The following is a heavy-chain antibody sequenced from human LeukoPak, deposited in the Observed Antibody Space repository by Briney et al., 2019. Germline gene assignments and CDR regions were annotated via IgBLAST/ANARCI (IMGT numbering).Heavy chain of an antibody. V-gene: IGHV4-39*07. CDR1: GGSINSSSYY. CDR2: INHSGST. Sequence: SETLSLTCTVSGGSINSSSYYWGWIRQPPGKGLEWIGEINHSGSTNYNPSLKSRVTISVDTSKNQFSLKLSSVTAADTAVYYCARTEISDSYGEKGYYFDYWGQGTLVTVSS. CDR3: ARTEISDSYGEKGYYFDY. D-gene: IGHD5-18*01. J-gene: IGHJ4*02.